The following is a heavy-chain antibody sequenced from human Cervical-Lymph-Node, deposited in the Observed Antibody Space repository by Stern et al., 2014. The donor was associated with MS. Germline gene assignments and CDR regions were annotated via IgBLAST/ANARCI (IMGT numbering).Heavy chain of an antibody. V-gene: IGHV1-18*04. D-gene: IGHD2-21*01. J-gene: IGHJ4*02. CDR3: ATMGGGGVDY. CDR2: ISGSKGNA. CDR1: GYTLVNYG. Sequence: VQLGQSGAEMKRPEASVKVSCKASGYTLVNYGINWVRQAPGQGLEWMGWISGSKGNADYAQKLQGRVTMTTDTSTNTAYMELRSLRSDDTAVYYCATMGGGGVDYWGQGTLVTVSS.